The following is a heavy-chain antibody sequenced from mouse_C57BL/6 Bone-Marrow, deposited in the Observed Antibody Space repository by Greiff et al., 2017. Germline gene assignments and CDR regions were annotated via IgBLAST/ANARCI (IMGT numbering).Heavy chain of an antibody. CDR2: IDPNSGGT. CDR1: GYTFTSYW. CDR3: ARGRLRQYDFDY. Sequence: QVHVKQPGAELVKPGASVKLSCKASGYTFTSYWMHWVKQRPGRGLEWIGRIDPNSGGTKYNEKFKSKATLTVDKPSSTAYMQLSSLTSEDSAVYYCARGRLRQYDFDYWGQGTTLTVSS. D-gene: IGHD3-2*02. J-gene: IGHJ2*01. V-gene: IGHV1-72*01.